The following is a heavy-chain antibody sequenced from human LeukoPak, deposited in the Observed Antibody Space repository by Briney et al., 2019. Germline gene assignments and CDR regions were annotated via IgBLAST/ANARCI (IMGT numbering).Heavy chain of an antibody. CDR2: INHGGST. D-gene: IGHD6-13*01. CDR1: GGSFSGYY. Sequence: SETLSLTCAVYGGSFSGYYWSWIRQPPGKGLEWIGEINHGGSTSYNPSLKSRVTISVDTSKNQFSLKLSSVTAADTAVYYCARQRKDAAGTDYYYYMDVWGKGTTVTISS. CDR3: ARQRKDAAGTDYYYYMDV. V-gene: IGHV4-34*01. J-gene: IGHJ6*03.